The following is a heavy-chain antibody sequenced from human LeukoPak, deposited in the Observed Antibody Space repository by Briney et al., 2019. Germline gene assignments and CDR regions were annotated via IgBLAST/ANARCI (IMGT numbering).Heavy chain of an antibody. V-gene: IGHV3-7*01. D-gene: IGHD2-2*01. J-gene: IGHJ3*02. CDR3: ARIDIAVASAFIWDAFGI. CDR2: IKEDGSET. CDR1: GFTFSSHW. Sequence: GGSLRLSCTGSGFTFSSHWMSWVRQAPGRGLEWVANIKEDGSETYYLDSVKGRFTISRDNAKNSLYLQMNSLRAEDTAVYYCARIDIAVASAFIWDAFGIWGQGTMVTVSS.